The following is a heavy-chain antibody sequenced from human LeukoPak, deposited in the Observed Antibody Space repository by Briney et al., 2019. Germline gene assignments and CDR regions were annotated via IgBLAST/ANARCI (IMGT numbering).Heavy chain of an antibody. CDR2: ISASGSAT. J-gene: IGHJ4*02. Sequence: GGSLRLSCAASGFIFSNYGMNWVRQAPGKGLEWVAAISASGSATSYADSVRGRFTISRDNSKSTTYLQMNSLRAEDTAVYYCAKASSITMIVVVIPFDYWGQGTLVTVSS. V-gene: IGHV3-23*01. CDR3: AKASSITMIVVVIPFDY. CDR1: GFIFSNYG. D-gene: IGHD3-22*01.